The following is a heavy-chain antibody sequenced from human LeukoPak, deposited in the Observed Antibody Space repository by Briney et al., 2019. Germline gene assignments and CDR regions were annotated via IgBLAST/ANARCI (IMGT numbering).Heavy chain of an antibody. CDR1: GFTFSSYA. Sequence: PGGSLRLSCAASGFTFSSYAMSWVRQAPGKGLEWVSVIYSGGSTYYADSVKGRFTISRDNSKNTLYLQMNSLGAEDTAVYYCASPNYGSGSYKGMDVWGQGTTVTVSS. J-gene: IGHJ6*02. CDR2: IYSGGST. V-gene: IGHV3-66*01. D-gene: IGHD3-10*01. CDR3: ASPNYGSGSYKGMDV.